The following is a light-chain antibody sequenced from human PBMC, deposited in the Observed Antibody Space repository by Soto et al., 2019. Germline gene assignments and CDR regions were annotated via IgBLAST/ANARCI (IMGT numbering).Light chain of an antibody. CDR1: QGISNF. Sequence: DIQMTQSPSSLSASVGDRVTITCRASQGISNFVNWYQQKPGKAPNLLIYAASSLRRGVPSRFSGRGSGTDFTRTLSSLQPEDFATYSCQQSYTDPPYTFGQGTKLEI. CDR2: AAS. CDR3: QQSYTDPPYT. J-gene: IGKJ2*01. V-gene: IGKV1-39*01.